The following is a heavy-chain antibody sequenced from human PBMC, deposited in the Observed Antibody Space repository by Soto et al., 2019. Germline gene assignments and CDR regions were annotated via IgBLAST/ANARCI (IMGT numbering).Heavy chain of an antibody. D-gene: IGHD5-12*01. J-gene: IGHJ4*02. V-gene: IGHV3-30*18. CDR3: AKGTTRWLQSLLDY. CDR2: ISYDGGNK. Sequence: GGSLRLSCAASGFTFSSYGMHWVRQAPGKGLEWVALISYDGGNKYYADSVRGRLTISRDNSKNTVYLQMNSLRAEDTAVYYCAKGTTRWLQSLLDYWGQGTLVTVSS. CDR1: GFTFSSYG.